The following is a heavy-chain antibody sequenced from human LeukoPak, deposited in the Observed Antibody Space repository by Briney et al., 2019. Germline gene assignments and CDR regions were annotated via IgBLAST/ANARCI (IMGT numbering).Heavy chain of an antibody. V-gene: IGHV3-9*01. CDR1: GFTFDDYA. J-gene: IGHJ4*02. D-gene: IGHD3-22*01. CDR2: ISWNSGSI. CDR3: AKDIRAGDDSSGYYYDY. Sequence: PGRSLRLSCAASGFTFDDYAMHWVRQAPGKGLEWVSGISWNSGSIGYADSVEGRFTISRDNAKNSLYLQMNSLRAEDTALYYCAKDIRAGDDSSGYYYDYWGQGTLVTVSS.